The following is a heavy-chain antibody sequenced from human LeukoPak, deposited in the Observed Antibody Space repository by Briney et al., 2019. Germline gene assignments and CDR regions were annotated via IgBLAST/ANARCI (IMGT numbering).Heavy chain of an antibody. V-gene: IGHV1-3*01. CDR1: GYTFTSYA. J-gene: IGHJ5*02. CDR2: INAGNGNT. CDR3: ARGYYGSGSYYKGDWFDP. Sequence: ASVKVSCKASGYTFTSYAMHWVRQAPGQRLEWMGWINAGNGNTKYSQKFQGRVTITRDTSISTAYMELSRLRSDDTAVYYCARGYYGSGSYYKGDWFDPWGQGTLVTVSS. D-gene: IGHD3-10*01.